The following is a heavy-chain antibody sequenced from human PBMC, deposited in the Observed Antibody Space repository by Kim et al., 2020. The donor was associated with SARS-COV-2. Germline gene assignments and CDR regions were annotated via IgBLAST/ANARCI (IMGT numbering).Heavy chain of an antibody. Sequence: GGSLRLSCAASGFTFSSYSMNWVRQAPGKGLEWVSSISSSSSYIYYADSVKGRFTISRDNAKNSLYLQMNSLRAEDTAVYYCARIPREGAAAVGYSPSGSYYRGTYYYYGMDVWGQGTTVTVSS. CDR1: GFTFSSYS. CDR2: ISSSSSYI. CDR3: ARIPREGAAAVGYSPSGSYYRGTYYYYGMDV. J-gene: IGHJ6*02. D-gene: IGHD3-10*01. V-gene: IGHV3-21*01.